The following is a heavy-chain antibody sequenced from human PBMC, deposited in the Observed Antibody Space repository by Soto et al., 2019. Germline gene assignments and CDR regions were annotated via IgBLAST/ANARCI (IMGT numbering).Heavy chain of an antibody. CDR2: IIPIFGTA. CDR1: GGTFSSYA. V-gene: IGHV1-69*01. D-gene: IGHD3-9*01. Sequence: QVQLVQSGAEVKKPGSSVKVSCKASGGTFSSYAISWVRQAPGQGLEWMGGIIPIFGTANYAQKFQGRVTITADESTSTAYMELSSLRSEDTAVYYCARGPVYYGILDRRSLIFDYWGQGPLVTVSS. J-gene: IGHJ4*02. CDR3: ARGPVYYGILDRRSLIFDY.